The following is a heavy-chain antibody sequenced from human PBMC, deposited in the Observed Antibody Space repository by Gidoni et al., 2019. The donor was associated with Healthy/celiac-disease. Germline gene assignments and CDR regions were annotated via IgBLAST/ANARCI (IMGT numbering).Heavy chain of an antibody. D-gene: IGHD3-9*01. CDR1: GFPFRSSA. V-gene: IGHV3-23*01. CDR2: ISGSGGST. Sequence: VQLLESGVGLLQPGGSLRLSCAASGFPFRSSAMTWVRQAPGKGLAWVSAISGSGGSTYYADSVKGRFTISRDNSKNTLYLQMNSLRAEDTAVYYCAGYDILTGYYALPETYYFDYWGQGTLVTVSS. J-gene: IGHJ4*02. CDR3: AGYDILTGYYALPETYYFDY.